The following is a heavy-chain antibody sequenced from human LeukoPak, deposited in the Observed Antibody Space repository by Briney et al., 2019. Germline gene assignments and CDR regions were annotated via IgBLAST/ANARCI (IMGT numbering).Heavy chain of an antibody. J-gene: IGHJ4*02. CDR2: INAGNGNT. V-gene: IGHV1-3*01. Sequence: GASVNVSCKASGYTFTSYAMHWVRQAPGQRLEWMGWINAGNGNTKYSQKFQGRVTITRDTSASTAYMELSSLRSEDTAVYYCARGGTIFGVVEIDYWGQGTLVTVSS. CDR3: ARGGTIFGVVEIDY. D-gene: IGHD3-3*01. CDR1: GYTFTSYA.